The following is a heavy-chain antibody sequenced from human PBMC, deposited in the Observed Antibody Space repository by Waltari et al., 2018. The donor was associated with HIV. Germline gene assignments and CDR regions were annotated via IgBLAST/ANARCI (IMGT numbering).Heavy chain of an antibody. CDR1: GFTFSNYL. D-gene: IGHD6-13*01. CDR3: ARGGLAISPAGTRLDTGMDV. V-gene: IGHV3-30*02. J-gene: IGHJ6*02. Sequence: QVHLVESGGGVVQPGGSLKLSCAASGFTFSNYLMHWVRQAPGKGLEWVTFIYYDGNNKNYADSVKGRFTISRDNSKRTLYLQMNSLRHEDTAVYYCARGGLAISPAGTRLDTGMDVWGQGTTVTVSS. CDR2: IYYDGNNK.